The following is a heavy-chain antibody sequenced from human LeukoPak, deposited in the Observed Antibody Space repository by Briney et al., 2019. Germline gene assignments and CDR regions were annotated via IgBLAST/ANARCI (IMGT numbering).Heavy chain of an antibody. V-gene: IGHV3-23*01. CDR2: ISPSGDIT. CDR1: GFIFSEYY. J-gene: IGHJ4*02. D-gene: IGHD5-18*01. CDR3: AKDRAWLQFWS. Sequence: GGSLRLSCSASGFIFSEYYMTWIRQAPGKGLEWVSGISPSGDITYYADSVKGRFTISRDNSKNTVYLQVNSLRAEDTAVFYCAKDRAWLQFWSWGQGTLVTVSS.